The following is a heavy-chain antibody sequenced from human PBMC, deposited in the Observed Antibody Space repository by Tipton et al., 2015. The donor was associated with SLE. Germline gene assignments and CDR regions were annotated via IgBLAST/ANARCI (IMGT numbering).Heavy chain of an antibody. V-gene: IGHV4-59*11. CDR2: IHYTGGT. J-gene: IGHJ4*02. D-gene: IGHD6-13*01. Sequence: LSCTVSDAPISGPYWRWIRQPPGKGLEWIGYIHYTGGTFYNPSLKNRLTMSVDSSKNQFSLILSSVTAADTAVYYCAREDSSSWYPDYWGQGTLVTVST. CDR3: AREDSSSWYPDY. CDR1: DAPISGPY.